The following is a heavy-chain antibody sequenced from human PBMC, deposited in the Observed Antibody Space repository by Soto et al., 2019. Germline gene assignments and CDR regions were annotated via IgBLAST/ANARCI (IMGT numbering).Heavy chain of an antibody. CDR3: ARGGFCSGGPCNSYQRPWYFDL. CDR1: GFTFSNYV. V-gene: IGHV3-64*01. D-gene: IGHD2-15*01. Sequence: EVQLVESGGGLVQPGGSLRLSCEASGFTFSNYVMHWGRQAPGNGQDFVSVITSNGGRPFYAHSVKGRFTISRDNSKTPLSLEMGSVRPEVMAVYYCARGGFCSGGPCNSYQRPWYFDLWGGGTMVTVSS. J-gene: IGHJ2*01. CDR2: ITSNGGRP.